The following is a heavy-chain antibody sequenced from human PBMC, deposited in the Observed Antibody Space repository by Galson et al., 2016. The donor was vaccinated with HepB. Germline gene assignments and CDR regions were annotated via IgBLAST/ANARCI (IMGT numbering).Heavy chain of an antibody. CDR3: AKDSVAAAGAYYYYYGMDV. D-gene: IGHD6-13*01. V-gene: IGHV3-23*01. CDR2: MSGSGDST. J-gene: IGHJ6*02. CDR1: GFTFGDDA. Sequence: SLRLSCAVSGFTFGDDAMSWFRQAPGKGLEWVSAMSGSGDSTYYADSVKGRFTISRDNSKNTLYLQMNSLRAEDTAVYYCAKDSVAAAGAYYYYYGMDVWGQGTTVTVSS.